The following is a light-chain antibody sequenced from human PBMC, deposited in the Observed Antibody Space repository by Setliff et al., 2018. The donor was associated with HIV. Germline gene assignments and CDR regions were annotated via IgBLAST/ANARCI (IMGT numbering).Light chain of an antibody. CDR1: SSDVGSSNR. CDR2: AVS. J-gene: IGLJ1*01. Sequence: QSALTQPPSVSGSPGQSVTISCTGTSSDVGSSNRVSWYKQPPGTAPRLMIYAVSSRPSGVPDRFSGSKSGNTASLTISGLQAEDEADYYCSSGTSSSTPYVFGTGTTVTVL. CDR3: SSGTSSSTPYV. V-gene: IGLV2-18*02.